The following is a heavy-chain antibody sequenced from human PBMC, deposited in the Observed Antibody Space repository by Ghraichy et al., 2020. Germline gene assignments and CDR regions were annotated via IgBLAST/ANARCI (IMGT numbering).Heavy chain of an antibody. V-gene: IGHV1-69*13. J-gene: IGHJ2*01. CDR1: GGTFSSYA. CDR2: IIPIFGTA. D-gene: IGHD2-15*01. CDR3: AREQIVAGERLHATYWYFDL. Sequence: SVKVSCKASGGTFSSYAISWVRQAPGQGLEWMGGIIPIFGTANYAQKFQGRVTITADESTSTAYMELSSLRSEDTAVYYCAREQIVAGERLHATYWYFDLWGRGTLVTVSS.